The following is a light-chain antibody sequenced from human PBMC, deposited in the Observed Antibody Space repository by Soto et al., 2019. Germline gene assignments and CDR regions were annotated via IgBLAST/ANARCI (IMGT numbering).Light chain of an antibody. CDR3: QQYGSSPPWT. Sequence: EIVLTQSPGTLSLSPGERATLSCRASQSVSSSYFAWYQQKPGQAPMLLIYGASSRATGIPDRFSGSGSGTDFTIPISSLEPEDVAVYYCQQYGSSPPWTFGQGTKVEIK. CDR2: GAS. J-gene: IGKJ1*01. V-gene: IGKV3-20*01. CDR1: QSVSSSY.